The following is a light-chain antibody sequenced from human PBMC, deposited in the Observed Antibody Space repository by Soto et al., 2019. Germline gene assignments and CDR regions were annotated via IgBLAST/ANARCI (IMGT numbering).Light chain of an antibody. CDR3: QQYNNWWT. CDR1: QSINSN. Sequence: VMTQSPAPLPVSPAESATLSCTASQSINSNLAWYQQRPGQAPRXLIYGASTRATGIPAMFSGSGSGTEFTLTISSLQSEDFAVDYCQQYNNWWTFGQGTKVDIK. V-gene: IGKV3-15*01. CDR2: GAS. J-gene: IGKJ1*01.